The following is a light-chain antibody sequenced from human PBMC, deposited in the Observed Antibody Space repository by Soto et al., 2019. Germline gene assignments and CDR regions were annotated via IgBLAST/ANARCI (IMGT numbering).Light chain of an antibody. CDR3: QQYNGYPWT. V-gene: IGKV1-5*03. CDR2: TAS. J-gene: IGKJ1*01. Sequence: DIQVTQSPSTLSASVGDRVTITCRASQSLNDWLSWYQQKPGKAPKLLIYTASGLESGVPSRFSGSGSGTEFNLTISSLQPDDFATYYCQQYNGYPWTFGQGTKVEIK. CDR1: QSLNDW.